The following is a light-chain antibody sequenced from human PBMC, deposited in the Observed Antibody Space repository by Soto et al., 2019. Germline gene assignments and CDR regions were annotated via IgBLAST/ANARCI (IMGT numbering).Light chain of an antibody. CDR1: QSVGNN. V-gene: IGKV3-15*01. CDR2: ATS. J-gene: IGKJ4*01. CDR3: QQYDDWPLT. Sequence: EIVVTQSPATLSVSPGEIATLSCRASQSVGNNFAWYQQKPGQAPRLLIVATSTRATGVPARFSGSGSGTEFTLTISSLQSEDCAVYYCQQYDDWPLTFGSGTKVDIE.